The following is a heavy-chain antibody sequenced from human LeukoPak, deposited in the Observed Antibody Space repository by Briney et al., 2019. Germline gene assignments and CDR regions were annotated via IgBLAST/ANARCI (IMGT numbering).Heavy chain of an antibody. J-gene: IGHJ4*02. CDR1: GFTFSSYA. V-gene: IGHV3-30-3*01. D-gene: IGHD5-18*01. CDR2: ISYGGSNK. CDR3: ARARKRIQLWLVDY. Sequence: PGGSLRLSCAASGFTFSSYAMHWVRQAPGKGLEWVAVISYGGSNKYYADSVKGRFTISRDNSKNTLYLQMNSLRAEDTAVYYCARARKRIQLWLVDYWGQGTLVTVSS.